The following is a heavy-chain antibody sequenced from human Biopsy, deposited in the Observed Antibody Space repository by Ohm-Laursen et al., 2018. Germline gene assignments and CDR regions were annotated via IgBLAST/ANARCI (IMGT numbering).Heavy chain of an antibody. V-gene: IGHV1-2*02. CDR2: INAKIGDT. CDR3: TRGGYYYDSLAYYYWFDP. J-gene: IGHJ5*02. Sequence: ASVKVSCKASGYTLTGYHVHWVRQAPGQGPEWMGWINAKIGDTNYAQKFQGRVTMTRDTSISTAYVDLSSLRSDDVAVYYCTRGGYYYDSLAYYYWFDPWGQGTLVTVSS. CDR1: GYTLTGYH. D-gene: IGHD3-22*01.